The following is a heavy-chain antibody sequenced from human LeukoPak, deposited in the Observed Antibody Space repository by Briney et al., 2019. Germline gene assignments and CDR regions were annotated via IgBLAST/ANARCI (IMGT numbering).Heavy chain of an antibody. D-gene: IGHD4-17*01. V-gene: IGHV5-51*01. CDR3: ARLAVTTPPYYYYMDV. CDR1: GYSFTSYW. J-gene: IGHJ6*03. CDR2: IYPGDSDT. Sequence: GESLKISCKGSGYSFTSYWIGWVRQVPGKGLEWMGIIYPGDSDTRYSPSFQGQVTISADKSISTAYLQWSSLKASDTAMYYCARLAVTTPPYYYYMDVWGKGTTVTVSS.